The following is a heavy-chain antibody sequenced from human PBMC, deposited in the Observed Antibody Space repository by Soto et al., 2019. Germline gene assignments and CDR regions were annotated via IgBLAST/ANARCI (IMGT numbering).Heavy chain of an antibody. CDR2: IYPGDSDT. CDR1: GYSFTNYW. D-gene: IGHD2-21*01. V-gene: IGHV5-51*01. Sequence: GESLKISCKTSGYSFTNYWIGWVRQMPGKGLEWMGIIYPGDSDTRYSPSFQGQVTISDDKSITTAYLQWSSLKASDSAVYYCARLDSNYCDHWGQGTLVTVSS. CDR3: ARLDSNYCDH. J-gene: IGHJ4*02.